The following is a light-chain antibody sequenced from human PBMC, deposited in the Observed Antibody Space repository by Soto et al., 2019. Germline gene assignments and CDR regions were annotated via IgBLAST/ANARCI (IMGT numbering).Light chain of an antibody. V-gene: IGKV1-5*01. Sequence: PITQSPSPLSASLGGKVTVTFPASQSISGYLAWYQQKPGKAPKLLIYDASSLESGVPSRFSGSGSGTEFTLTISSLQPDDFATYYCQQYSTYTPRTFGQGTKVDIK. CDR3: QQYSTYTPRT. CDR1: QSISGY. CDR2: DAS. J-gene: IGKJ1*01.